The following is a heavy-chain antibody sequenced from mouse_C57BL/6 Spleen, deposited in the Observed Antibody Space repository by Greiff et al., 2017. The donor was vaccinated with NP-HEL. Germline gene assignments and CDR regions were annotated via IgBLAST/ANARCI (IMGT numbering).Heavy chain of an antibody. CDR1: GYTFTSYW. J-gene: IGHJ4*01. V-gene: IGHV1-64*01. CDR2: IHPNSGST. Sequence: QVQLQQPGAELVKPGASVKLSCKASGYTFTSYWMHWVKQRPGQGLEWIGMIHPNSGSTNYNEKFKSKATLTVDKSSSTAYMQLSSLTSEDSAVYYCARRGDDYDDAMDYWGQGTSVTVSS. D-gene: IGHD2-4*01. CDR3: ARRGDDYDDAMDY.